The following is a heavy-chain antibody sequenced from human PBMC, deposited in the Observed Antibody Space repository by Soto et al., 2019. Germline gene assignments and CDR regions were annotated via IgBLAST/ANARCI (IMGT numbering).Heavy chain of an antibody. J-gene: IGHJ5*02. Sequence: SLTCAVYGGSVNGYYWNWIRQPPGKGLEWIGEINHTGGTHYNPSLKSRGTMSVDTSKNQFSLRLSSVTAADTAIYYCATRITVFGLLIPPFDPWGQGTQVTVSS. CDR3: ATRITVFGLLIPPFDP. V-gene: IGHV4-34*01. CDR1: GGSVNGYY. D-gene: IGHD3-3*01. CDR2: INHTGGT.